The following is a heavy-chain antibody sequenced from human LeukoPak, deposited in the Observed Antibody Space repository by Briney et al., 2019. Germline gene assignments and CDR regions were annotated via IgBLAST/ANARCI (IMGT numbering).Heavy chain of an antibody. CDR2: ISNSGTTK. J-gene: IGHJ4*02. V-gene: IGHV3-48*03. CDR1: GFTFSNYD. D-gene: IGHD7-27*01. Sequence: GGSLRLSCAASGFTFSNYDMNWVRQAPGKGLEWVSYISNSGTTKYFADSVKGRFSISRDNAKNSPYLQMNSLRVDDTALYYCVRNWDSWGQGTLVTVSS. CDR3: VRNWDS.